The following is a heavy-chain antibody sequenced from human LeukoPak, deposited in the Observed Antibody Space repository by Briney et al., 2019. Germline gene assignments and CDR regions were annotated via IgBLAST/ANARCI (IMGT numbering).Heavy chain of an antibody. CDR1: GGSISSGGYS. D-gene: IGHD3-3*01. CDR2: IYYSGST. CDR3: ARGVYDFWSGYYGYYFDY. V-gene: IGHV4-61*08. Sequence: SETLSLTCAVSGGSISSGGYSWSWIRQPPGKGLEWIVYIYYSGSTNYSPSLKSRVTISVDTSKNQFSLKLSSVTAADTAVYYCARGVYDFWSGYYGYYFDYWGQGTLVTASS. J-gene: IGHJ4*02.